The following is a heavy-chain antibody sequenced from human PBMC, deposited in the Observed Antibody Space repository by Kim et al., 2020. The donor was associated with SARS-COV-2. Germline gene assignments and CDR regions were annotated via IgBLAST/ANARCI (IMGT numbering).Heavy chain of an antibody. D-gene: IGHD4-17*01. V-gene: IGHV1-69*01. CDR3: ARSYGEVDYFDY. Sequence: NYEQNCQGGVTITADESTSTAYMELSSLRSEDTAVYYCARSYGEVDYFDYWGQRALVTVSS. J-gene: IGHJ4*02.